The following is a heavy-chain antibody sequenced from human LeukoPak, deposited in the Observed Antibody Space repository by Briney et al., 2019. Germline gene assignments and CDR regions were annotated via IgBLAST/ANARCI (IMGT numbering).Heavy chain of an antibody. CDR2: ISYDGSNK. D-gene: IGHD3-22*01. J-gene: IGHJ4*02. Sequence: GGSLRLSCAASGFIFSSHGMHWVRQDPGKGLEGVAVISYDGSNKYYADSVKGRFTISRDNSKNTLYLQMNSLRAEDTAVYYCAPLGVVVLDYWGQGTLVTVSS. CDR1: GFIFSSHG. CDR3: APLGVVVLDY. V-gene: IGHV3-30*03.